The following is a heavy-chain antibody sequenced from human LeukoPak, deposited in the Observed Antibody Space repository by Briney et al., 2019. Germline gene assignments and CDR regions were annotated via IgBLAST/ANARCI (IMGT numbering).Heavy chain of an antibody. V-gene: IGHV4-39*01. D-gene: IGHD3-3*01. CDR2: IYYSGST. J-gene: IGHJ4*02. CDR1: GFTFSSYW. CDR3: ARHSPADFWSGYYGPYFDY. Sequence: GSLRLSCAVSGFTFSSYWMTWVRQAPGKGLEWIGSIYYSGSTYYNPSLKSRVTISVDTSKNQFSLKLSSVTAADTAVYYCARHSPADFWSGYYGPYFDYWGQGTLVTVSS.